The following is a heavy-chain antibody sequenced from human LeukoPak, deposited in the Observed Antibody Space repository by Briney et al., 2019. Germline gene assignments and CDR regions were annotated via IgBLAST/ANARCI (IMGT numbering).Heavy chain of an antibody. Sequence: PSQTLSLTCTVSGGSISSGGYYWSWIRQHPGKSLEWIGYIYYSGSTYYNPSLKSRVTISVDTSKNQFSLKLSSVTAADTAVYYCARLGSPVVTRDSDYWYFDLWGRGTLVTVSS. J-gene: IGHJ2*01. CDR2: IYYSGST. D-gene: IGHD4-23*01. CDR1: GGSISSGGYY. CDR3: ARLGSPVVTRDSDYWYFDL. V-gene: IGHV4-31*03.